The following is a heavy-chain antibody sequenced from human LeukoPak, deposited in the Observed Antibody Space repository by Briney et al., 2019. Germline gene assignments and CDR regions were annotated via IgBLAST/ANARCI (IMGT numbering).Heavy chain of an antibody. CDR2: ISGSGGST. D-gene: IGHD3-10*01. CDR3: AKPRGYYYYYGMDV. J-gene: IGHJ6*02. CDR1: GFTFSSYA. Sequence: GGSLRLSCAASGFTFSSYAMSWVRQAPGKGLEWVSAISGSGGSTYYADSVKGRFTISRDNSKNTLYLQMNSLRAEDTAVYYCAKPRGYYYYYGMDVWGQGTTVTVSS. V-gene: IGHV3-23*01.